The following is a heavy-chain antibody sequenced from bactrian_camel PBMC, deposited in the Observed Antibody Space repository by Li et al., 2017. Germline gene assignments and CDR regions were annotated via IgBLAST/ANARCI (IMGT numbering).Heavy chain of an antibody. D-gene: IGHD2*01. Sequence: LVESGGELVQPGKSLRLSCAASGFTYSSYCMGFARQAPGKEREGVAYIATYDSANYTDSVKGRFTISRDNALNSIFLQMDSVTPEDTAVYYCAAKIWCQAPHYIYWGQGTQVTVS. CDR1: GFTYSSYC. CDR2: IATYDSA. J-gene: IGHJ4*01. V-gene: IGHV3S9*01. CDR3: AAKIWCQAPHYIY.